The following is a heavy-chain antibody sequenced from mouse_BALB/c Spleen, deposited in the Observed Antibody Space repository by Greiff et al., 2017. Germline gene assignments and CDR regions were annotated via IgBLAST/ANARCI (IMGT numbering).Heavy chain of an antibody. CDR3: ASPLYYDYDPFAY. J-gene: IGHJ3*01. D-gene: IGHD2-4*01. Sequence: QVQLKESGAELARPGASVKLSCKASGYTFTSYWMQWVKQRPGQGLEWIGAIYPGDGDTRYTQKFKGKATLTADKSSSTAYMQLSSLASEDSAVYYCASPLYYDYDPFAYWGQGTLVTVSA. CDR1: GYTFTSYW. CDR2: IYPGDGDT. V-gene: IGHV1-87*01.